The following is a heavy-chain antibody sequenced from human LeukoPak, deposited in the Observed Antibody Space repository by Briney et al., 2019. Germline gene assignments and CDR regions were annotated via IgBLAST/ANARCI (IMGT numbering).Heavy chain of an antibody. J-gene: IGHJ4*02. Sequence: GGSLRLSCAASGFTFSSYGMHWVRQAPGKGLEWVAVISYDGSNKYYADSVKGRFTISRDNSKNTLYLQMNSLRAEDTAVYYCVVGELSLYLSSPRGVTAIQTSTLFDYWGQGTLVTVSS. V-gene: IGHV3-30*03. CDR3: VVGELSLYLSSPRGVTAIQTSTLFDY. D-gene: IGHD3-16*02. CDR1: GFTFSSYG. CDR2: ISYDGSNK.